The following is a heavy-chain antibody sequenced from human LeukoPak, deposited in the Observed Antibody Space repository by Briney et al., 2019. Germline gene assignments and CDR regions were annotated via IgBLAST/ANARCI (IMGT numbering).Heavy chain of an antibody. J-gene: IGHJ3*02. V-gene: IGHV4-59*01. D-gene: IGHD6-13*01. CDR3: ARDPGGIAAADI. CDR2: IYYSGST. Sequence: PSETLSLTCTVSGGSISSYYWSWIRQPPGEGLEWIGYIYYSGSTNYNPSLKSRVTISVDTSKNQFSLKLSSVTAADTAVYYCARDPGGIAAADIWGQGTMVTVSS. CDR1: GGSISSYY.